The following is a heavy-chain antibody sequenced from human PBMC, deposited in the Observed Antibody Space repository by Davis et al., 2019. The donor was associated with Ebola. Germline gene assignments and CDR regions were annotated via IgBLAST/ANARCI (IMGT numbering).Heavy chain of an antibody. CDR3: ARALHDEVLDY. CDR1: GFSFNSYA. J-gene: IGHJ4*02. V-gene: IGHV3-30*04. D-gene: IGHD1-1*01. CDR2: TSHNERER. Sequence: PGGSLRLSCAASGFSFNSYAMHWVRQAPGKGLEWVAVTSHNERERFYGESVQGRFTISRDNSENVLYLQMDSLRPDDTAIYFCARALHDEVLDYWGQGTLVTVSS.